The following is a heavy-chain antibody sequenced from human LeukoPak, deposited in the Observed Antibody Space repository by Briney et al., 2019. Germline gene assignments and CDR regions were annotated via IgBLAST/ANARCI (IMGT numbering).Heavy chain of an antibody. Sequence: PGASVKVSCKASGYTFTSYGISWVRQAPGQGLEWMGWISAYNGNTNYAQKLQGRVTITADESTSTAYMELSSLRSEDTAVYYCARDPVHLGGYSYDYTPYNWFDPWGQGTLVTVSS. D-gene: IGHD5-18*01. CDR2: ISAYNGNT. V-gene: IGHV1-18*01. CDR3: ARDPVHLGGYSYDYTPYNWFDP. CDR1: GYTFTSYG. J-gene: IGHJ5*02.